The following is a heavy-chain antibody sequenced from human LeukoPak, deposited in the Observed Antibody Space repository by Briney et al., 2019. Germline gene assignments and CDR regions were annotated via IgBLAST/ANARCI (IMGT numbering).Heavy chain of an antibody. CDR3: ARDNYGGNLDC. V-gene: IGHV3-53*01. J-gene: IGHJ4*02. D-gene: IGHD4-23*01. CDR2: IYIGGST. Sequence: GGSPRLSCVASGFTVSSTYMSWVRQAPGKGLEWVSVIYIGGSTYYADSVRGRFTISRDNSKNTLYLQMNSLRAEDTAVYYCARDNYGGNLDCWGQGTLVTVSS. CDR1: GFTVSSTY.